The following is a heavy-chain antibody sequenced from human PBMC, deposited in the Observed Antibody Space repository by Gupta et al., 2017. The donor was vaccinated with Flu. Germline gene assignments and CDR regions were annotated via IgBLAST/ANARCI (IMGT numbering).Heavy chain of an antibody. J-gene: IGHJ4*02. CDR2: ISQRDDT. V-gene: IGHV3-48*03. D-gene: IGHD3/OR15-3a*01. Sequence: EVLLLESGGGWLQPGGSLRLSCAIPRFTFSSYGMSWFRQAPGRELEWIAFISQRDDTYYTDPVRGRFSNSRDTANNALYLQMSSLRDEDTASYYCARGHLDKWGQGTPVTVSS. CDR3: ARGHLDK. CDR1: RFTFSSYG.